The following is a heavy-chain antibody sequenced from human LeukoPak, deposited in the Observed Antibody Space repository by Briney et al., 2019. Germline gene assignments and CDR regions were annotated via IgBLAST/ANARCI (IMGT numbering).Heavy chain of an antibody. V-gene: IGHV4-39*07. CDR1: GGSISSSSYY. CDR3: ARDDFIIRRDIVVVPAAISVDAFDI. Sequence: SETLSLTCTVSGGSISSSSYYWGWIRQPPGKGLEWIGSIYYSGSTYYNPSLKSRVTISIDTSKNQFSLKLSSVTAADTAVYYCARDDFIIRRDIVVVPAAISVDAFDIWGQGTMVTVSS. J-gene: IGHJ3*02. CDR2: IYYSGST. D-gene: IGHD2-2*01.